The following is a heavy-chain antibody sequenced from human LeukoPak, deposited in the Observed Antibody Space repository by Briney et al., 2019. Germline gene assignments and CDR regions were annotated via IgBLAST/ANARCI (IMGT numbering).Heavy chain of an antibody. V-gene: IGHV3-30*03. CDR2: ISYDGSNK. CDR3: VTYYYDSSGYWSFDY. J-gene: IGHJ4*02. D-gene: IGHD3-22*01. CDR1: GFTFSNYG. Sequence: GGSLRLSCAASGFTFSNYGMHWVRQAPGKGLEWVAVISYDGSNKYYADPVKGRFTISRDNSKNTLYLQMNSLRAEDTAVYYCVTYYYDSSGYWSFDYWGQGTLVTVSS.